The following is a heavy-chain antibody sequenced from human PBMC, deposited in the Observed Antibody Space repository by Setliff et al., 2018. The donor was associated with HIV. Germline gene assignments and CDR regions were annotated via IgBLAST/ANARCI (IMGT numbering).Heavy chain of an antibody. Sequence: SETLSLTCTVPGGSINRSNYYWGWIRQPPGKGLEWIGTISYTGSTYYDPSLKSRVTISIDTSKNQFSLNVSSVTAADTAVYYCARSKISGSNHETYGFDVWGQGTTVTVSS. CDR1: GGSINRSNYY. J-gene: IGHJ6*02. CDR2: ISYTGST. D-gene: IGHD1-26*01. CDR3: ARSKISGSNHETYGFDV. V-gene: IGHV4-39*07.